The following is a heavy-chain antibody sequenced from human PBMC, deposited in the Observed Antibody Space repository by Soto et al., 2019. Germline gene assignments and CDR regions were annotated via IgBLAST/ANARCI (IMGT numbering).Heavy chain of an antibody. CDR1: GFTFSSYS. CDR3: ARESWYCGSTSCYADY. CDR2: IGISSTYI. D-gene: IGHD2-2*01. Sequence: GGSLRLSCAASGFTFSSYSMNWVRQAPGRGLEWVSSIGISSTYIYYADSVKGRFTISRDNAKNSLYLQMNSLRAEDTAVYYCARESWYCGSTSCYADYWGQGTLVTVSS. V-gene: IGHV3-21*01. J-gene: IGHJ4*02.